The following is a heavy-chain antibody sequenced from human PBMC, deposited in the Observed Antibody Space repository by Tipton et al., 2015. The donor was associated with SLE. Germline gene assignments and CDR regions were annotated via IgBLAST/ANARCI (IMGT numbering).Heavy chain of an antibody. CDR3: ARGSERKGGFDL. CDR1: GDSINSGNYF. Sequence: TLSLTCSVSGDSINSGNYFWTWIRQPAGKGLECLGHVYPRGGIYNYSPSLRSRVTISVDISKNQFSLRLSSVTAADTAVYFCARGSERKGGFDLWGRATPVTVSS. CDR2: VYPRGGIY. J-gene: IGHJ2*01. V-gene: IGHV4-61*09.